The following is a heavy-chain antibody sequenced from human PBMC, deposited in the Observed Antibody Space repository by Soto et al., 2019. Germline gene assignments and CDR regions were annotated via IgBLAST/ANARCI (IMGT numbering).Heavy chain of an antibody. V-gene: IGHV1-69*04. Sequence: ASVKVSCKASGGTFSSYAISWVRQAPGQGLEWMGRIIPILGIANYEQKFQGRVTITANKSTSTAYMELSSLRSEDTAVYYCARTLPAAMDYYYYGMDVWGQGTTVTVSS. CDR2: IIPILGIA. J-gene: IGHJ6*02. CDR1: GGTFSSYA. CDR3: ARTLPAAMDYYYYGMDV. D-gene: IGHD2-2*01.